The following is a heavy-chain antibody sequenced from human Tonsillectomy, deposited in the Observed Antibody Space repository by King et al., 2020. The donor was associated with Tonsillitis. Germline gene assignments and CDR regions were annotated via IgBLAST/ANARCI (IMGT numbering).Heavy chain of an antibody. D-gene: IGHD7-27*01. Sequence: VQLQQWGAGLLKPSETLSLTCAVYGGSFSGSFWNWIRQSPGKGLEWIGETNHTGSTNYSPSLKSRVTISLDTSKSQFSLTLTSVTAADTAVYFCARATTRHWGWGYFDLWGRGALVTVSS. CDR3: ARATTRHWGWGYFDL. J-gene: IGHJ2*01. V-gene: IGHV4-34*01. CDR1: GGSFSGSF. CDR2: TNHTGST.